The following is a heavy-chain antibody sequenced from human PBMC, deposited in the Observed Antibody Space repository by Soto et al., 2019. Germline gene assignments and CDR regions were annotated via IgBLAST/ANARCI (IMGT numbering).Heavy chain of an antibody. CDR1: GYTFTYYP. D-gene: IGHD6-13*01. CDR2: INAGNGNT. Sequence: AASVKVSCKASGYTFTYYPIHWVRQAPGQRLEWMGWINAGNGNTKYSQKFQGRVTITRDTSASTAYMELSSLRSEDTAVYYCATSSRAPKNWFDPWGQGTLVTVSS. CDR3: ATSSRAPKNWFDP. V-gene: IGHV1-3*01. J-gene: IGHJ5*02.